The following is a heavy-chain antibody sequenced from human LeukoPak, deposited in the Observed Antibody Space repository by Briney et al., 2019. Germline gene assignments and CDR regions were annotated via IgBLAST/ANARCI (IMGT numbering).Heavy chain of an antibody. V-gene: IGHV3-9*01. CDR1: GFTFHHYA. Sequence: GGSLRLSCAASGFTFHHYAIHWVRQVPGKGLEWVSGISWNSGSIGYADSVKGRFTISRDNAKNSVYLQMNSLRAEDTALYYCAKDKAPLYSGYDWDLDFWGRGTLVTVSS. J-gene: IGHJ4*02. D-gene: IGHD5-12*01. CDR3: AKDKAPLYSGYDWDLDF. CDR2: ISWNSGSI.